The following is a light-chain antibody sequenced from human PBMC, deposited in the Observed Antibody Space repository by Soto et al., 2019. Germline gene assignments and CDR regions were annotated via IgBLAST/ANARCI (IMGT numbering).Light chain of an antibody. CDR1: QGLRND. Sequence: DIQMSMSPSSLSASVGDRVTITCRASQGLRNDLGWYQQKPGKAPKRLIYAASSLQSGVPSRFSGSGSGTEFTLTISSLQPDDFATYYCQQYTTDSPWTFGQGAKVDIK. CDR3: QQYTTDSPWT. J-gene: IGKJ1*01. V-gene: IGKV1-17*01. CDR2: AAS.